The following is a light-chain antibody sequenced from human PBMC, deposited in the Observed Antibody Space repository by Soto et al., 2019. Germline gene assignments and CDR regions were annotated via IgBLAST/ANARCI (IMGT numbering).Light chain of an antibody. J-gene: IGKJ1*01. CDR1: QSVSSSY. Sequence: EIVLTQSPGTLSLSPGERATLSCRASQSVSSSYLAWYQQKPGQAPRLLIYGASSRATGIPDRFSGSGSGTDSTLTISRLEPEDLAVCYCQQYGSSPRWTFGQGTKVDIK. V-gene: IGKV3-20*01. CDR3: QQYGSSPRWT. CDR2: GAS.